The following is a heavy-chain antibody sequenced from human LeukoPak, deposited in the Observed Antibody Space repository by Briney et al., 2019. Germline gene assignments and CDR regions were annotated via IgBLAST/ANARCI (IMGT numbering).Heavy chain of an antibody. CDR3: ASRWGCCFDY. CDR2: IYDSGST. CDR1: GGSISSGGYY. D-gene: IGHD2-15*01. V-gene: IGHV4-30-2*01. J-gene: IGHJ4*02. Sequence: SETLSLTCTVSGGSISSGGYYWSWLRPPPGKGLGWIGYIYDSGSTYHNPSRKSRVTLSIDRYKNPLSLKLRSVTAADMAVYYCASRWGCCFDYWGQGTLVTVSS.